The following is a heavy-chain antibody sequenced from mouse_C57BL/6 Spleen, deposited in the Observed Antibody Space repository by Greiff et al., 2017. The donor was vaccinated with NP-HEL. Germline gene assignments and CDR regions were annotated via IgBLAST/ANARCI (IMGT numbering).Heavy chain of an antibody. J-gene: IGHJ1*03. CDR2: IDPSDSYT. Sequence: QVQLQQPGAELVMPGASVKLSCKASGYTFTSYWMHWVKQRPGQGLEWIGEIDPSDSYTNYNQKFKGKSTLTVDKSSSTAYMQLSSLTSEDSAVYYCAHHYGSSPYWYFDVWGTGTTVTVSS. D-gene: IGHD1-1*01. CDR1: GYTFTSYW. V-gene: IGHV1-69*01. CDR3: AHHYGSSPYWYFDV.